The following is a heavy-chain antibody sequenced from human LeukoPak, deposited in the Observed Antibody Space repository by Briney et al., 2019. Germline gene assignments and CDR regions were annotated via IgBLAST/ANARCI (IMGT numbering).Heavy chain of an antibody. J-gene: IGHJ4*02. D-gene: IGHD5-12*01. CDR2: IYTSGST. CDR3: ARVSGYDWETFYDY. CDR1: GGSISSISYY. V-gene: IGHV4-61*02. Sequence: PSETLSLTCTVSGGSISSISYYWSWIRQPAGKELEWIGRIYTSGSTNYNSSLNSRVTISLDTSQNQFSLKLNSVTAADTAVYYCARVSGYDWETFYDYWGQGTLVTVSS.